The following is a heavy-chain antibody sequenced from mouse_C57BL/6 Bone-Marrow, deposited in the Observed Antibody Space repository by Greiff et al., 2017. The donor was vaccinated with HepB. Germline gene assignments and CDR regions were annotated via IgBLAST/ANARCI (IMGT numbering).Heavy chain of an antibody. J-gene: IGHJ2*01. D-gene: IGHD1-1*01. V-gene: IGHV1-55*01. Sequence: VQLQQPGAELVKPGASVKMSCKASGYTFTSYWITWVKQRPGQGLEWIGDIYPGSGSTNYNEKFKSKATLTVDTSSSTAYMQLSSLTSENSAVYYCAREDYYGSYYLDYWGQGTTLTVSS. CDR2: IYPGSGST. CDR1: GYTFTSYW. CDR3: AREDYYGSYYLDY.